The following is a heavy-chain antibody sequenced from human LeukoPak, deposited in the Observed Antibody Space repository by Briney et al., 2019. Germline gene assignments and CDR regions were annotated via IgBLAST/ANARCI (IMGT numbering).Heavy chain of an antibody. CDR1: GYTFTSYA. CDR2: ISVYSGNA. D-gene: IGHD2-2*02. J-gene: IGHJ1*01. V-gene: IGHV1-18*01. Sequence: ASVKVSCKASGYTFTSYAMNWVRQAPGQGLEWMGWISVYSGNADYAQKFQDRFTMTTDTSTNTAYMELRSLRSDDTAVYYCAKDAGIVVVPAAIENLEYFQHWGQGTLVTVSS. CDR3: AKDAGIVVVPAAIENLEYFQH.